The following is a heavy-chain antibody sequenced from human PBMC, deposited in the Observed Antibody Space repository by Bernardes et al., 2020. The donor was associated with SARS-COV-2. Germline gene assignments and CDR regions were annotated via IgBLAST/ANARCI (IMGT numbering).Heavy chain of an antibody. V-gene: IGHV1-69*13. CDR2: IIPIFGTA. J-gene: IGHJ6*02. CDR3: ARYYVWNPKRSSSNDRGAPYYYYYGMDV. D-gene: IGHD3-16*01. Sequence: SVKVSCKASGGTFSSYAISWVRQAPGQGLEWMGGIIPIFGTANYAQKFQGRVTITADESTSTAYMELSSLRSEDTAVYYCARYYVWNPKRSSSNDRGAPYYYYYGMDVWGQGTTVTVSS. CDR1: GGTFSSYA.